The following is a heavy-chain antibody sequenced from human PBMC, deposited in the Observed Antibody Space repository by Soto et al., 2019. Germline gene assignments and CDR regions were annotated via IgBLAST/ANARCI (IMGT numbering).Heavy chain of an antibody. CDR1: GYTFTGYY. V-gene: IGHV1-2*02. CDR2: INPNSGGT. D-gene: IGHD6-13*01. CDR3: ATHPGRSSSWYYFDY. J-gene: IGHJ4*02. Sequence: ASVKVSCKASGYTFTGYYMHWVRQAPGQGLEWMGWINPNSGGTNYAQKFQGRVTMTRDTSISTAYMELSRLRSDDTAVYYCATHPGRSSSWYYFDYWGQGTLVTVSS.